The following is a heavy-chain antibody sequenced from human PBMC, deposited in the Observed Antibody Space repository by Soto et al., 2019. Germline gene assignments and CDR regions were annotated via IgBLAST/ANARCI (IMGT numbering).Heavy chain of an antibody. CDR1: GGSISSYY. Sequence: SETLSLTCTASGGSISSYYWSWIRQPPGKGLEWIGYIYYSGSTNYNPSLKSRVTISVDTSKNQFSLKLSSVTAADTAVYYCARLKQLDFSYRRHDAFDIWGQGTMVTVSS. CDR3: ARLKQLDFSYRRHDAFDI. CDR2: IYYSGST. J-gene: IGHJ3*02. D-gene: IGHD6-6*01. V-gene: IGHV4-59*08.